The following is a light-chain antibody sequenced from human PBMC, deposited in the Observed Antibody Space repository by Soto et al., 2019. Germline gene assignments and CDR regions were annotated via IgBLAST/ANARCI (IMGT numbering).Light chain of an antibody. CDR2: AAS. J-gene: IGKJ1*01. CDR3: LQDYNYPRT. Sequence: AIRMTQSPSSFSASVGXRVTITCRASQGIGNDLGWYQQQPGKAPKLLIYAASSLHSGVPSRFSGSRSGTDFTLTISSLQPEDCATYYCLQDYNYPRTFGQGTKVDIK. CDR1: QGIGND. V-gene: IGKV1-6*01.